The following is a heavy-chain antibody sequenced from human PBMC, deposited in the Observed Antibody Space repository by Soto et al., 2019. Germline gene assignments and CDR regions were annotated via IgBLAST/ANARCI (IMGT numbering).Heavy chain of an antibody. V-gene: IGHV4-39*02. CDR3: ARDRATYCSGGSCYDELLHNPDY. CDR2: IHYSGST. D-gene: IGHD2-15*01. CDR1: GGSISSNIYY. Sequence: PSETLSLTCTVSGGSISSNIYYWGWIRQPPGKGLEWIGNIHYSGSTYYDSSLKSRVTISVDTSKNQFSLKLSSVTAADTAVYYCARDRATYCSGGSCYDELLHNPDYWGQGTLVTVSS. J-gene: IGHJ4*02.